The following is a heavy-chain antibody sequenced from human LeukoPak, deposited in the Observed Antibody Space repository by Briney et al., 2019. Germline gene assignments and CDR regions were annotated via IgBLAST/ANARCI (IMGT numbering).Heavy chain of an antibody. Sequence: ASVKVSCKASGYTFTSYYMHWVRQAPGQGLEWMGIINPSGGSTSYAQKSQGRVTMTRDTSTSTVYMELSSLRSEDTAVYYCARVESSGWLVDYWGQGTLVTVSS. CDR3: ARVESSGWLVDY. CDR2: INPSGGST. CDR1: GYTFTSYY. J-gene: IGHJ4*02. V-gene: IGHV1-46*01. D-gene: IGHD6-19*01.